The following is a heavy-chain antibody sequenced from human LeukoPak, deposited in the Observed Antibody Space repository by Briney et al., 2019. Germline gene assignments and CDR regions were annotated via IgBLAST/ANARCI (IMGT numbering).Heavy chain of an antibody. CDR3: AKDFDSYGHDAFDI. CDR2: ISYDGSNK. V-gene: IGHV3-30*18. CDR1: GFTFSSYG. Sequence: GGSLRLSCAASGFTFSSYGMHWVRQAPGKGLEWVAVISYDGSNKYYADSVKGRFTISRDNSKNTLYLQMNSLRAEDTAVYYCAKDFDSYGHDAFDIWGQGTMVTVSS. D-gene: IGHD2-8*01. J-gene: IGHJ3*02.